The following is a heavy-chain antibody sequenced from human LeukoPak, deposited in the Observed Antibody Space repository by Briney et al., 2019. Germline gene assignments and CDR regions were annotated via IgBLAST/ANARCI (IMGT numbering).Heavy chain of an antibody. V-gene: IGHV3-7*01. J-gene: IGHJ4*02. CDR3: ASQLEWELPWLDY. CDR2: IKQDGSEK. CDR1: GFTFSTYA. D-gene: IGHD1-26*01. Sequence: GGSLTLSCAASGFTFSTYAASWFRQAPGKGLEWVANIKQDGSEKYYVDSVKGRFTISRDNAKNSLYLQMNSLRAEDTAVYYCASQLEWELPWLDYWGQGTLVTVSS.